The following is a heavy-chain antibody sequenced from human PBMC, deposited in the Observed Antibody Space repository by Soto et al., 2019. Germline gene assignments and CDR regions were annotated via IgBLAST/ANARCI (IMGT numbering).Heavy chain of an antibody. V-gene: IGHV1-8*01. CDR1: GYTFTSYD. J-gene: IGHJ6*03. Sequence: QVQLVQSGAEVKKPGASVKVSCKASGYTFTSYDINWVRQAAGQGLEWMGWMSSNSGNTGYAQKFQGRVTMTRHTSISTAYMELSSLRSEDTAVYYCARGPTGSEFYYLDVWGKGTTVTVSS. CDR2: MSSNSGNT. CDR3: ARGPTGSEFYYLDV. D-gene: IGHD3-10*01.